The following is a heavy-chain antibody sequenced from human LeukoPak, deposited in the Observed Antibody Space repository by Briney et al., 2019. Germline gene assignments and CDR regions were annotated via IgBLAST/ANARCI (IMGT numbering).Heavy chain of an antibody. Sequence: SETLSLTCTVSGGSIISYYWSWIRQPPGKGLEWIGYIYYSGSTNYNPSLKSRVTMSVDTSKNQFSLKLSSVTAADTAVYYCARDGHYYYMDVWGKGTTVTVSS. CDR3: ARDGHYYYMDV. V-gene: IGHV4-59*01. CDR2: IYYSGST. CDR1: GGSIISYY. J-gene: IGHJ6*03.